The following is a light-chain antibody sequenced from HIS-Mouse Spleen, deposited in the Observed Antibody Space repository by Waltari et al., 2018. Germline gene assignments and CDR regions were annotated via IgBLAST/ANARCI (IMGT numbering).Light chain of an antibody. CDR2: GAS. CDR3: QQYNNWPFT. J-gene: IGKJ3*01. Sequence: EIVMTQSPATLSVSPGERATLSCRASQSVSSNLAWYQQKPGQAPRLLIYGASTRATGIPARFSGSGSWTEFTLTISSLQSEDFAVYYCQQYNNWPFTFGPGTKVDIK. CDR1: QSVSSN. V-gene: IGKV3-15*01.